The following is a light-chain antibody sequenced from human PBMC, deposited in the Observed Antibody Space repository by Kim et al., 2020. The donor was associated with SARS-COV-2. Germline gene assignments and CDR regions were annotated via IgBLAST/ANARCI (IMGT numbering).Light chain of an antibody. J-gene: IGLJ3*02. CDR3: SSYAGSNNVV. CDR1: SRDVVGYNY. Sequence: GPSVTIFSIGTSRDVVGYNYVSWYQQHPGKAPKLVIYGVSKRPSGVPDRFSGSKSGNTASLTVSGLQAEDEADYYCSSYAGSNNVVFGGGTQLTVL. V-gene: IGLV2-8*01. CDR2: GVS.